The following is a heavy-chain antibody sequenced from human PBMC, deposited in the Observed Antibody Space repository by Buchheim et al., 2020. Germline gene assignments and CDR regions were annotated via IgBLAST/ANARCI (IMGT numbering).Heavy chain of an antibody. CDR3: ARSLRYCSGGSCSGIYYGMDV. D-gene: IGHD2-15*01. Sequence: EVQLVESGGGLVQPGGSLRLSCAASGFTFSSYDMHWVRQATGKGLEWVSAIGTAGDPYYPGSVKGRFTISRENAKNSLYLQMNSLRAGDTAVYYCARSLRYCSGGSCSGIYYGMDVWGQGTT. CDR1: GFTFSSYD. J-gene: IGHJ6*02. V-gene: IGHV3-13*05. CDR2: IGTAGDP.